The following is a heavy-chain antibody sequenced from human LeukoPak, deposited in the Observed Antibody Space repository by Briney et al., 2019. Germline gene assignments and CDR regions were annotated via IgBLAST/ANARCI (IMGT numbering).Heavy chain of an antibody. CDR1: GFTFSSFG. CDR2: ISHSGSTM. CDR3: ARDLLDY. J-gene: IGHJ4*02. Sequence: GGSLRLSCAASGFTFSSFGMNWVRQAPGKGLEWVSYISHSGSTMYYADSVTGGFTISRDNAKNSLYLQMSSLRAEDTAVYYCARDLLDYWGQGTLVSVSS. V-gene: IGHV3-48*03.